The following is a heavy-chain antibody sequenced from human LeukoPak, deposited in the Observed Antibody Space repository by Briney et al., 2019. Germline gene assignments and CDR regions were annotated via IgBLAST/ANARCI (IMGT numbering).Heavy chain of an antibody. CDR2: ISAYNGNT. V-gene: IGHV1-18*01. CDR3: ARNLEYQPNDAFDI. Sequence: GASVKVSCKASGYTFTSFGFNWMRQAPGQGLEWMGWISAYNGNTNYAQKLQGRVTMTTDTSTSTAYMELRSLRSDDTAVYYCARNLEYQPNDAFDIWGQGTMVTVSS. J-gene: IGHJ3*02. D-gene: IGHD2-2*01. CDR1: GYTFTSFG.